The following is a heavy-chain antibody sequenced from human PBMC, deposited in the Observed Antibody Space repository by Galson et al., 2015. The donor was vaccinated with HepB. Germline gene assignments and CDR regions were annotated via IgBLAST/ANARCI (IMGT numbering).Heavy chain of an antibody. V-gene: IGHV3-30*18. J-gene: IGHJ4*02. CDR2: ISYDGSNK. CDR3: AKDACGGDCYSGFGEAIDY. Sequence: RLSCAASGFTFSSYGMHWVRQAPGKGLEWVAVISYDGSNKYYADSVKGRFTISRDNSKNTLYLQMNSLRAEDTAVYYCAKDACGGDCYSGFGEAIDYWGQGTLVTVSS. D-gene: IGHD2-21*02. CDR1: GFTFSSYG.